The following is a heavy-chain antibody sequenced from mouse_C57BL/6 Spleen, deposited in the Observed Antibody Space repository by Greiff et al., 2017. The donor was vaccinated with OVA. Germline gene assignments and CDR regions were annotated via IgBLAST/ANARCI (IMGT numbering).Heavy chain of an antibody. D-gene: IGHD2-4*01. CDR1: GYTFTSYW. Sequence: VQLQQPGAELVKPGASVKMSCKASGYTFTSYWITWVKQRPGQGLEWIGDIYPGSGSTNYNEKFKSKATLTVDTSSSTAYMQLSSLTSEDSAVYYCAREGSDYDVRFAYWGQGTLVTVSA. V-gene: IGHV1-55*01. CDR2: IYPGSGST. J-gene: IGHJ3*01. CDR3: AREGSDYDVRFAY.